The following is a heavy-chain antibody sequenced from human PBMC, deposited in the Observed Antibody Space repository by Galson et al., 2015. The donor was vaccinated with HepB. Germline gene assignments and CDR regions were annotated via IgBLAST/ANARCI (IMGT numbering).Heavy chain of an antibody. D-gene: IGHD6-13*01. Sequence: SLRLSCAASGFTFSSYWMSWVRQAPGKGLEWVANIKQDGSEKYYVDSVKGRFTISRDNSKNTLYLQMNSLRAEDTAVYYCAAASAADYYYYYGMDVWGQGTTVTVSS. CDR2: IKQDGSEK. CDR3: AAASAADYYYYYGMDV. CDR1: GFTFSSYW. V-gene: IGHV3-7*01. J-gene: IGHJ6*02.